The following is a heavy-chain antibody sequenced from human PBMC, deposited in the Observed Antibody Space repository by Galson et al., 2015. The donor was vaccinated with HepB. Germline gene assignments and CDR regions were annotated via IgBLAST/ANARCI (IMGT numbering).Heavy chain of an antibody. J-gene: IGHJ6*02. Sequence: SVKVSCKASGYTFTSYYMHWVRQAPGQGLEWMGIINPSGGSTSYAQKFQGRVTMTRDTSTSTVYMELSSLRSEDTAVYYCARDSTPAAMPDYYYYYGMDVWGQGTTVTVSS. CDR2: INPSGGST. D-gene: IGHD2/OR15-2a*01. CDR1: GYTFTSYY. CDR3: ARDSTPAAMPDYYYYYGMDV. V-gene: IGHV1-46*03.